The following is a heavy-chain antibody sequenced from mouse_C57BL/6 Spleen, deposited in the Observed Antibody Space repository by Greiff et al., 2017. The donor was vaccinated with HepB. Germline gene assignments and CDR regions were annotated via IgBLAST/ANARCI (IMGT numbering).Heavy chain of an antibody. Sequence: QVQLKESGAELARPGASVKLSCKASGYTFTSYGISWVKQRTGQGLEWIGEIYPRSGNTYYNEKFKGKATLTADKSSSTAYMELRSLTSEDSAVYFCAREDYYGSSSYWYFDVWGTGTTVTVSS. J-gene: IGHJ1*03. CDR3: AREDYYGSSSYWYFDV. CDR1: GYTFTSYG. CDR2: IYPRSGNT. D-gene: IGHD1-1*01. V-gene: IGHV1-81*01.